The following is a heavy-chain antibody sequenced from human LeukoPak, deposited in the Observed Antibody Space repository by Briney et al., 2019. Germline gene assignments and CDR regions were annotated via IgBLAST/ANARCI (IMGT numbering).Heavy chain of an antibody. CDR3: ARAAMFSITWQFVY. CDR2: IYYTGST. D-gene: IGHD3-3*02. V-gene: IGHV4-59*01. CDR1: PDSNSLFH. J-gene: IGHJ4*02. Sequence: SETLSLTCTIAPDSNSLFHWSLIRQPPGKGLEWIGYIYYTGSTKSNPSLKSRVTISVDTSKKQFSLNLSSVTAADTAVYYCARAAMFSITWQFVYWGQGILVTVSS.